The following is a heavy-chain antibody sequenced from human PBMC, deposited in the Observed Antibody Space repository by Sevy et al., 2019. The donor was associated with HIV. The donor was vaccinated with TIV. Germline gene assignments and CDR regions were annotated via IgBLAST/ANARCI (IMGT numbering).Heavy chain of an antibody. CDR3: AMGPETGTVYYFDY. CDR2: FDPEDGET. CDR1: GYTLTELS. J-gene: IGHJ4*02. D-gene: IGHD1-1*01. Sequence: ASMKVSCKVSGYTLTELSMHWVRQAPGKGLEWMGGFDPEDGETIYAQKFQGRVTMTEDTSTDTAYMELSSLRSEDTAVYYCAMGPETGTVYYFDYWGQGTLVTVSS. V-gene: IGHV1-24*01.